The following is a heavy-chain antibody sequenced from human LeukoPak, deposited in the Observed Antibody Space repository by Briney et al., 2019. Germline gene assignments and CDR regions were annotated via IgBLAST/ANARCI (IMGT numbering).Heavy chain of an antibody. CDR2: ISGSGGRT. V-gene: IGHV3-23*01. CDR1: GFTFSDYW. CDR3: AKDLRREAIITLNRAARWGMDV. D-gene: IGHD3-10*01. Sequence: GSLTLSCAASGFTFSDYWMHWVRQAPGKGLEWVSAISGSGGRTYYADSVKGRFTISGDNAKNTLYLQMNSLRAEDTAVYYCAKDLRREAIITLNRAARWGMDVWGKGTTVTISS. J-gene: IGHJ6*03.